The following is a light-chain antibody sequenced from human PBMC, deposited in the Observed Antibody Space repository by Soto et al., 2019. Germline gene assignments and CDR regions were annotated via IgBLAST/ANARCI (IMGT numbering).Light chain of an antibody. CDR3: QSYDSSLGGNYV. CDR1: SSNIGAGYD. Sequence: SALLQPPSVSGAPGQRVTISCTGSSSNIGAGYDAHWFQQVPGTAPKLLIYGSTNRPSGVPDRFSGSKSGTSASLAITGLQAEDEADYYCQSYDSSLGGNYVFGTGTKVTVL. J-gene: IGLJ1*01. CDR2: GST. V-gene: IGLV1-40*01.